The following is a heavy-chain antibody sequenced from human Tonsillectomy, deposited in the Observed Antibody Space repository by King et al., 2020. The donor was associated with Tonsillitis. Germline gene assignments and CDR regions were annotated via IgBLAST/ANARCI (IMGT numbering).Heavy chain of an antibody. CDR3: ARLQWLAPYYYYMDV. J-gene: IGHJ6*02. CDR1: HGSISSYY. CDR2: IYDTGNT. D-gene: IGHD6-19*01. V-gene: IGHV4-59*01. Sequence: QLQESGPGLVKPSETLSLTCTVSHGSISSYYWSWIRQPPGKGLEWIGFIYDTGNTNYNPSLKRRVTISLDTSKNQFSLKLTSVTAADTAVYYCARLQWLAPYYYYMDVWGQGTTVTVSS.